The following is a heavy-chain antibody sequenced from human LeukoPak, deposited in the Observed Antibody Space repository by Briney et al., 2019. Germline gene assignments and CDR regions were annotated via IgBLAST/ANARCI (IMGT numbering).Heavy chain of an antibody. CDR2: IYYSGST. J-gene: IGHJ6*02. CDR3: ARGYYYYYGMDV. V-gene: IGHV4-59*01. Sequence: SETLSLTCTVSGGSISSYYWSWIRQPPGKGLEWIGYIYYSGSTNYNPSLKSRVTISVDTSKNQFSLKLSSVTAADTAVYYCARGYYYYYGMDVWGQGTTVTVSS. CDR1: GGSISSYY.